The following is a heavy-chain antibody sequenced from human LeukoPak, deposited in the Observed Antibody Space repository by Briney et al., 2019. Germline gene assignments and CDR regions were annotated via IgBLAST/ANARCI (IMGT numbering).Heavy chain of an antibody. CDR3: VRGQWAHVEWSYYMDV. J-gene: IGHJ6*03. CDR1: GFTFSNYA. Sequence: GGSLRLSCAASGFTFSNYAMHWVRQAPGKGLEWMSVISYDGRNKYFADSVKGRFTLSRDNSKNTLYLQMNNLRAEDTAVYYCVRGQWAHVEWSYYMDVWGKGTTVTVSS. V-gene: IGHV3-30*04. D-gene: IGHD3-3*01. CDR2: ISYDGRNK.